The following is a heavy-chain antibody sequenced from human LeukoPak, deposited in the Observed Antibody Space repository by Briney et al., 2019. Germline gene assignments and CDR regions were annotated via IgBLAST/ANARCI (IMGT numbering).Heavy chain of an antibody. CDR2: IHYSGST. J-gene: IGHJ3*02. V-gene: IGHV4-59*01. D-gene: IGHD6-19*01. Sequence: PSETLSLTCTVSGGSISSYYWSWIRQPPGKGLEWIGYIHYSGSTNYNPSLKSRVTISVDTSKNQFSLKLSSVTAADTAVYYCARDVGAVADGGNDAFDIWGQGTVVTVSS. CDR1: GGSISSYY. CDR3: ARDVGAVADGGNDAFDI.